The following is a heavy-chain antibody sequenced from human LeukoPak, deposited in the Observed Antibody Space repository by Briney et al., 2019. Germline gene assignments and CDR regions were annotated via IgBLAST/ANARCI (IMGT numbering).Heavy chain of an antibody. Sequence: SGGSLRLSCAASGFTFSSYGMHWVRQAPGKGLEWVAVISYDGSNKYYADSVKGRFTISRDNSKNTLYLQMNSLRAEDTAVYYCAKRGSVVPAAPYYYYMDVWGKGTTVTVSS. J-gene: IGHJ6*03. V-gene: IGHV3-30*18. D-gene: IGHD2-2*01. CDR1: GFTFSSYG. CDR2: ISYDGSNK. CDR3: AKRGSVVPAAPYYYYMDV.